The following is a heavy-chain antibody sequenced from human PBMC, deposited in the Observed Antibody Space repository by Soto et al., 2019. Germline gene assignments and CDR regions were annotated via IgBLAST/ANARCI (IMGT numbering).Heavy chain of an antibody. CDR3: ARVVDYCDPYYYYGMDV. D-gene: IGHD3-22*01. V-gene: IGHV3-21*01. CDR2: ISCSSSYI. CDR1: GFTFSPYS. Sequence: GESLKISCAASGFTFSPYSMNWVRQAPGKGLEWVSSISCSSSYIYYADSVKGRFTISRDNAKNSLYLQMNSLRAEDTAVYYCARVVDYCDPYYYYGMDVWGQGTTVTVSS. J-gene: IGHJ6*02.